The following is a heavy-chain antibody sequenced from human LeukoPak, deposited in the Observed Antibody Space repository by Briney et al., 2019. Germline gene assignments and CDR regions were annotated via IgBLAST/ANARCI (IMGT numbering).Heavy chain of an antibody. V-gene: IGHV1-8*01. CDR1: GYTFTSYD. J-gene: IGHJ2*01. D-gene: IGHD2-8*02. Sequence: GASVKVSCKASGYTFTSYDINWVRQATGQGLEWMGWMNPNSGNTGYAQKFQGRVTMTRNTSISTAYMELSSLRSEDTAVYYCARVRRPWGPVLGFRNWYFDLWGRGTLVTVSS. CDR2: MNPNSGNT. CDR3: ARVRRPWGPVLGFRNWYFDL.